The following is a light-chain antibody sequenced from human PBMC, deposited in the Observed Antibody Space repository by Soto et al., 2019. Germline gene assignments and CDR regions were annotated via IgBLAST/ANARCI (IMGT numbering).Light chain of an antibody. CDR1: SSNIGRNT. V-gene: IGLV1-44*01. CDR3: AGWDDSLNGPV. Sequence: QSVLTQPPSASGTPGQRVTISCSGSSSNIGRNTVNWYQQLPGTAPQLLIYSNNQRPSGVPDRFSGSKSGSSGSLAISGPQSEDEAAYYWAGWDDSLNGPVFGGGTKLTVL. J-gene: IGLJ2*01. CDR2: SNN.